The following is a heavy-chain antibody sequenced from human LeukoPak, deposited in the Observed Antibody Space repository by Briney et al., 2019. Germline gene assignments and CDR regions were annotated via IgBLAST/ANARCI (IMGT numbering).Heavy chain of an antibody. CDR2: IYHSGST. Sequence: SETLSLTCTVSNYSISSGYHWGWIRQPPGKGLEWIGSIYHSGSTYYNPSLKSRVTISVDKSKNHFSLKLSSVTAADTAVYYCARYRNLFVAFDIWGQGTMVTVSS. J-gene: IGHJ3*02. CDR3: ARYRNLFVAFDI. V-gene: IGHV4-38-2*02. CDR1: NYSISSGYH. D-gene: IGHD1-1*01.